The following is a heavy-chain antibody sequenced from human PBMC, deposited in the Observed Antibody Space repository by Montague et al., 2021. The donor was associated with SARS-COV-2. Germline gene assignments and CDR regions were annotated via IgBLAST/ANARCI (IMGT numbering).Heavy chain of an antibody. V-gene: IGHV4-59*01. CDR2: ILNSGST. Sequence: SETLSLTCTVSGGSISSYYWSWIRQPPGKGLEWIGYILNSGSTNYNPSLKGRVTISVDTSKNQVSLKLSSVTAADTAVYYCARDTFYYGSDSYYVDTFDMWGQGTMVTVSS. J-gene: IGHJ3*02. D-gene: IGHD3-10*01. CDR3: ARDTFYYGSDSYYVDTFDM. CDR1: GGSISSYY.